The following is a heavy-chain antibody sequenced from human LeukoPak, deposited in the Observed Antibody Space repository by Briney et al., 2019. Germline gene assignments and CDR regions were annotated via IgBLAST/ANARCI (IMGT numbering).Heavy chain of an antibody. CDR1: GYSISSGYY. J-gene: IGHJ4*02. CDR2: IYHSGST. Sequence: SETLSLTCTVSGYSISSGYYWGWIRQPPGKGLEWIGRIYHSGSTYYHPSLKSRVTISVDTSKNQFSLKLSSVTAAATAVYYCARDSITMVRGVIGYWGQGTLVTVSS. V-gene: IGHV4-38-2*02. CDR3: ARDSITMVRGVIGY. D-gene: IGHD3-10*01.